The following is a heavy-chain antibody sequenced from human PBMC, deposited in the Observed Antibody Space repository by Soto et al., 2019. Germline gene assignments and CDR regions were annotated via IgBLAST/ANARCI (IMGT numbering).Heavy chain of an antibody. CDR1: GYTFTGYY. V-gene: IGHV1-2*02. Sequence: ASVKVSCKASGYTFTGYYIHWVREAPGQGLEWMGWINPQTGGTSYAQKFQGRVTLSRDTSINTAYLELSRLRFDDAAVYFCARERYQVISDGMDVWGQGTTVTVSS. J-gene: IGHJ6*02. CDR3: ARERYQVISDGMDV. D-gene: IGHD2-2*01. CDR2: INPQTGGT.